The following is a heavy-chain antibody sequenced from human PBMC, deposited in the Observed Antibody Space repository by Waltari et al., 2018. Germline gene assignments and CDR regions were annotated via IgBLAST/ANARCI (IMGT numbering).Heavy chain of an antibody. Sequence: QVQLVESGGGLVQPGGSLRLSCAASGFTFSDYYRSWIRQAPGKGLEWVSYISSSGSTTYYADSVKGRFTISRDNAKNSLFLQMNSLRADDTAVYYCASPSFIVGTTEGGYWGQGTLVTVSS. J-gene: IGHJ4*02. CDR2: ISSSGSTT. V-gene: IGHV3-11*01. CDR3: ASPSFIVGTTEGGY. D-gene: IGHD1-26*01. CDR1: GFTFSDYY.